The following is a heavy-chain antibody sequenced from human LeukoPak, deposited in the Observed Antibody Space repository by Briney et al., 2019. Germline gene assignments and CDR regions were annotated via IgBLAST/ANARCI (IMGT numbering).Heavy chain of an antibody. CDR3: AREISYYFYMDV. CDR2: ISDGGANT. Sequence: GGSLRLSCAASGFTFSDYTFHWVREAPGNGLEWVAVISDGGANTYYADSVKGRFTVSRDNSKNTLYLQMTSLRAEDTAVYYCAREISYYFYMDVWGRGTTVAVS. J-gene: IGHJ6*03. CDR1: GFTFSDYT. V-gene: IGHV3-30*01.